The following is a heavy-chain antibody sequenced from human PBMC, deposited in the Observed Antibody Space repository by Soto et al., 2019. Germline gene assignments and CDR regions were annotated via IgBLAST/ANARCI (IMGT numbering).Heavy chain of an antibody. D-gene: IGHD6-19*01. J-gene: IGHJ5*01. CDR2: MNSDGTST. CDR3: TRVGTVVGSPISGS. Sequence: VSKTQGKGLVWVSRMNSDGTSTDYAGSVKGRFTICRDSAQNTLYLQMNSLRAEDTAVFYCTRVGTVVGSPISGSWRKGIQVIVTP. V-gene: IGHV3-74*01.